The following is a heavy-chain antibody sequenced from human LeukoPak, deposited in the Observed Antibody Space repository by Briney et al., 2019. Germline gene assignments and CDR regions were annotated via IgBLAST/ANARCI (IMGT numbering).Heavy chain of an antibody. CDR3: ARDHYYDSSGYYNWFDP. V-gene: IGHV1-46*01. CDR2: INPSGGST. D-gene: IGHD3-22*01. CDR1: GYTFTSYY. J-gene: IGHJ5*02. Sequence: ASVKVSCTASGYTFTSYYMHWVRQAPGQGLEWMGIINPSGGSTNYAQKFQGRVTMTRDTSTSTVYMELSSLRSEDTAVYYCARDHYYDSSGYYNWFDPWGQGTLVTVSS.